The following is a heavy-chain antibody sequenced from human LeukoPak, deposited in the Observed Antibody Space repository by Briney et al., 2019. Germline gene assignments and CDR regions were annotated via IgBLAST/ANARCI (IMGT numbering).Heavy chain of an antibody. CDR2: IYYRGST. CDR3: ARAMRWTSGPVELGWFDR. D-gene: IGHD1-1*01. V-gene: IGHV4-59*01. CDR1: GDSFSDYY. J-gene: IGHJ5*02. Sequence: SETLSLACTFSGDSFSDYYWTWIRRPPGGTLEWIGHIYYRGSTKYNPSLKNRVSISLETSKNQVSLTLTSVTAPDTAVYYCARAMRWTSGPVELGWFDRWGQGTQVIVSS.